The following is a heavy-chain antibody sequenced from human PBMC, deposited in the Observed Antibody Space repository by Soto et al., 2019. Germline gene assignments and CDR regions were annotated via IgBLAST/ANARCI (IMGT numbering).Heavy chain of an antibody. CDR1: GFTVSSKY. Sequence: PGGSLRLSCAASGFTVSSKYMSWVRQAPGKGLEWVALIKSGGRTFYADSVKGRFTISRDNSKNTLYLQMGSLSAEDMAVYYCARTYDDFWSGYPQGYFDYWGQGTLVTVSS. CDR2: IKSGGRT. CDR3: ARTYDDFWSGYPQGYFDY. J-gene: IGHJ4*02. V-gene: IGHV3-66*01. D-gene: IGHD3-3*01.